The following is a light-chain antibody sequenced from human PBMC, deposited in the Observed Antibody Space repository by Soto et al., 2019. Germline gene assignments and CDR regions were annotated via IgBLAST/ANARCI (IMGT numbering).Light chain of an antibody. Sequence: DIQMTQSPSTLSASVGDRVTITCRASQSISNRLAWYQQKPGKAPKVVIYDASSLESGVPSRFSGSGSGTEFTLTISSLQPDDFATYYCQQYNSYRWTFGQGTKVDIK. CDR2: DAS. J-gene: IGKJ1*01. CDR3: QQYNSYRWT. V-gene: IGKV1-5*01. CDR1: QSISNR.